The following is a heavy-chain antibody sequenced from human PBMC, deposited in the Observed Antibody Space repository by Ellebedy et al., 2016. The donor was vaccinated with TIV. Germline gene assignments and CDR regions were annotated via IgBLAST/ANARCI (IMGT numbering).Heavy chain of an antibody. V-gene: IGHV1-69*02. Sequence: AASVKVSCKASGGTFSIYSISWVRQAPGQGLEWMGRIIPVLDRANYAEAFQDRVTITADKSTTTAYMELNFLRSEDTAMYYCARSADTSGYYYDHFDFWGQGTLVTVSS. D-gene: IGHD3-22*01. CDR1: GGTFSIYS. CDR3: ARSADTSGYYYDHFDF. CDR2: IIPVLDRA. J-gene: IGHJ4*02.